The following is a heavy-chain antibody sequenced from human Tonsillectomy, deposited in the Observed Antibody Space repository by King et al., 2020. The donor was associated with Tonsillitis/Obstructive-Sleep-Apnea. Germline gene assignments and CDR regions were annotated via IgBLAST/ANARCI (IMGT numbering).Heavy chain of an antibody. CDR2: IYYSGST. CDR1: GGSISSGGYY. J-gene: IGHJ4*02. V-gene: IGHV4-31*03. Sequence: QLQESGPGLVKPSQTLSLTCTVSGGSISSGGYYWSWIRQHPGKGLEWIGYIYYSGSTYYNPSLKSRVTISVDTSKNQFSLKLSSVTAADTAVYYCAGELLEGGQRPVGYFDYWGQGTLVTVSS. D-gene: IGHD3-3*01. CDR3: AGELLEGGQRPVGYFDY.